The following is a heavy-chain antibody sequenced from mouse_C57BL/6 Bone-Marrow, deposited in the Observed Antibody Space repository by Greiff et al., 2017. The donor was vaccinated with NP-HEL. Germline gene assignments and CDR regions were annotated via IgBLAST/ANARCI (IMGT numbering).Heavy chain of an antibody. V-gene: IGHV1-52*01. Sequence: QVQLQQPGAELVRPGSSVKLSCKASGYTFTSYWMHWVKQRPIQGLEWIGNIYPSDSGTHYNQKFKDKATLTVDKSSSTAYMQLSSLTSEDSAVYYCATGAMDYWGKGTSVTVSS. CDR1: GYTFTSYW. J-gene: IGHJ4*01. CDR3: ATGAMDY. CDR2: IYPSDSGT.